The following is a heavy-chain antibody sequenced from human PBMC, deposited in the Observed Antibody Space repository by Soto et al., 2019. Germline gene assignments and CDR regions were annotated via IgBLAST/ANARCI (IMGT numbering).Heavy chain of an antibody. CDR3: TKDAEAYDFAFDK. J-gene: IGHJ3*02. V-gene: IGHV3-23*01. CDR1: GFSFSNYG. CDR2: ITKTGRST. D-gene: IGHD3-3*01. Sequence: EVQLLESGGGLVQPRGSLRLSCATSGFSFSNYGMNWVRQAPGKGLEWVSGITKTGRSTFIADSVRGRFTISRDNLKNIMYLQMNRLRVDDTALYYCTKDAEAYDFAFDKWGQGTMVIVTS.